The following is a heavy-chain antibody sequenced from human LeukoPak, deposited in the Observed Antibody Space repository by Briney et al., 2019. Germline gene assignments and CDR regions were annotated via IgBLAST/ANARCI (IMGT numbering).Heavy chain of an antibody. J-gene: IGHJ4*02. V-gene: IGHV3-23*01. D-gene: IGHD6-13*01. CDR3: AKTEGIASAH. Sequence: GGSLRLSCAASGFTFSSYGMSWVRQAPGKGLEWVSVICGSGGSTYYADSVKGRFTISRDNSKNTQYLQMNSLRAEDTALYYCAKTEGIASAHWGQGTLVTVSS. CDR1: GFTFSSYG. CDR2: ICGSGGST.